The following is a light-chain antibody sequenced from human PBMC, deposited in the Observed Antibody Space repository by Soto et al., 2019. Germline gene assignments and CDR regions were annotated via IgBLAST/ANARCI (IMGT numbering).Light chain of an antibody. CDR2: KAS. V-gene: IGKV1-5*03. Sequence: DIQMTQSPSTLSASVGDRVTITCRASQSISYWLAWYQQRPGKAPKLLIYKASSLESGVPSRFGGSGSGTDFTLTISSLQPDDFATYYCQEYSNYPYTFGQGTKLEIK. J-gene: IGKJ2*01. CDR3: QEYSNYPYT. CDR1: QSISYW.